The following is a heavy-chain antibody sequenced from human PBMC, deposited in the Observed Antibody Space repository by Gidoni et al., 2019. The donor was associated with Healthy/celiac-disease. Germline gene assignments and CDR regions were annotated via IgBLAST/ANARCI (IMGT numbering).Heavy chain of an antibody. Sequence: EVQLLESGGDLVQPGGSLRLSCAASGFTFSSYAMSWVRQAPGKGLEGVSAISGSGGSTYDADSVKGRFTISRDNSKNTLYLQMNSLRAEDTAVYYCAKGPPYGLHLGELSPYDYWGQGTLVTVSS. CDR2: ISGSGGST. D-gene: IGHD3-16*02. J-gene: IGHJ4*02. CDR3: AKGPPYGLHLGELSPYDY. CDR1: GFTFSSYA. V-gene: IGHV3-23*01.